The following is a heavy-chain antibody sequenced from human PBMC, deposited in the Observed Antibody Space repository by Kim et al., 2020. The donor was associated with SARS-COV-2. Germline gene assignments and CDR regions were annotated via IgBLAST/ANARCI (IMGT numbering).Heavy chain of an antibody. CDR2: ISSSSSYI. CDR3: ARDLLGIGYYFDY. V-gene: IGHV3-21*01. Sequence: GGSLRLSCAASGFTFSNYNMNWVRQAPGKGLEWVSYISSSSSYIYYADSVKGRFTISRDNAKNSLYLQMNSLRAEDTAVYYCARDLLGIGYYFDYWGQGTLVTVSS. J-gene: IGHJ4*02. CDR1: GFTFSNYN. D-gene: IGHD1-26*01.